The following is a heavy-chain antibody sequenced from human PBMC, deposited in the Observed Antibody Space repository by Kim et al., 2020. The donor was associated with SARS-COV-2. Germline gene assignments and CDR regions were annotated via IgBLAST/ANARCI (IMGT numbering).Heavy chain of an antibody. CDR3: AKVSKEFGSLDAFDI. V-gene: IGHV3-23*01. Sequence: SVKGRFTISGDNSKNTRYLQMNSLRAEDTAVYYCAKVSKEFGSLDAFDIWGQGTMVTVSS. J-gene: IGHJ3*02. D-gene: IGHD3-10*01.